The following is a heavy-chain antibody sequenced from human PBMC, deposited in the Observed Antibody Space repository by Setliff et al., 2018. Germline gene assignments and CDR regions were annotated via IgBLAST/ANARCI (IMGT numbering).Heavy chain of an antibody. Sequence: SETLSLTCTVSGGSISTTDYYWGWIRQPPGKGLEWIGCVYYSGNTYYSPSLKSRVTMFVDTSKNQFSLMLYSVTAADTAIYYCARYDSSGYSENYYFDYWGQGTLVTV. V-gene: IGHV4-39*07. J-gene: IGHJ4*02. D-gene: IGHD3-22*01. CDR3: ARYDSSGYSENYYFDY. CDR2: VYYSGNT. CDR1: GGSISTTDYY.